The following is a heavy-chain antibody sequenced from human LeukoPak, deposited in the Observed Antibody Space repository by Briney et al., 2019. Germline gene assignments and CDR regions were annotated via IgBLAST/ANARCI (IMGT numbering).Heavy chain of an antibody. CDR1: GYTFTSYY. V-gene: IGHV1-46*01. CDR2: INASGGST. CDR3: ASNPPNTGDFYY. J-gene: IGHJ4*02. Sequence: ASVKVSCKASGYTFTSYYMHWVRQAPGQGLEWMGIINASGGSTSYAQKFQGRVTMTRDTSISTAYMELSSLRSEDTAVYYCASNPPNTGDFYYWGLGSLVTVSS. D-gene: IGHD1-1*01.